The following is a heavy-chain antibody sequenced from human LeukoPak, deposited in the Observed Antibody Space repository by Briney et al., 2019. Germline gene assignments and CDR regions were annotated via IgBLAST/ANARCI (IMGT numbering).Heavy chain of an antibody. D-gene: IGHD2-15*01. CDR2: INAGNGNT. J-gene: IGHJ5*02. CDR3: ARGRSCSGGSCYPWWFDP. Sequence: GASVKVSCKASGYSFTSYAMHWVRQAPGQRLEWMGWINAGNGNTKYSQKFQGRVTITRDTSASTAYMELSSLRSEDTAVYYCARGRSCSGGSCYPWWFDPWGQGTLVTVSS. V-gene: IGHV1-3*01. CDR1: GYSFTSYA.